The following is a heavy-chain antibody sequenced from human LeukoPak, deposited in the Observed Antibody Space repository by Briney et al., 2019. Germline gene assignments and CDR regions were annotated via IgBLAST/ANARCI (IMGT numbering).Heavy chain of an antibody. V-gene: IGHV4-61*01. CDR1: GGSVSSGSYY. D-gene: IGHD1-14*01. J-gene: IGHJ4*02. Sequence: SETLSLTCTVSGGSVSSGSYYWNWIRQPPGKGMEWLGHIYYSGSTDYNPSLKSRVTISADTSKNQFSLKMTSVTAADTAVYYCAREPGETDEGFEYWGQGTLVTASS. CDR3: AREPGETDEGFEY. CDR2: IYYSGST.